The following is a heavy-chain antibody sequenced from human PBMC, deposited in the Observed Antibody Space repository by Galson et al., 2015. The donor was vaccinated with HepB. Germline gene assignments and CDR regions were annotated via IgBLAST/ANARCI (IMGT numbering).Heavy chain of an antibody. CDR2: ISGSGTST. V-gene: IGHV3-23*01. Sequence: SLRLSCAASGFISSSYAMSWVRQAPGKGLEWVSGISGSGTSTYYADSVKGRFTISRDNSKNTLYLQMNSLRAEDTAVYYCAKYWEGVAFQRWGQGTLVTVSS. CDR1: GFISSSYA. CDR3: AKYWEGVAFQR. J-gene: IGHJ1*01. D-gene: IGHD1-26*01.